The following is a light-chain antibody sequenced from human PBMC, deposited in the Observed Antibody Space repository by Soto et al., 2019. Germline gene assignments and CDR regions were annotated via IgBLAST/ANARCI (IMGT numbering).Light chain of an antibody. J-gene: IGKJ4*01. V-gene: IGKV3-15*01. CDR1: QSVSSN. Sequence: EIVMTQSPATLSVSPGERATLSCRASQSVSSNLAWYQQKPGQAPRLLIYGAPTRATGIPASVSGSGSGTEVTLTISSLQSEDFAVYYCQQYNNWPPLTFGGGTKVEIK. CDR2: GAP. CDR3: QQYNNWPPLT.